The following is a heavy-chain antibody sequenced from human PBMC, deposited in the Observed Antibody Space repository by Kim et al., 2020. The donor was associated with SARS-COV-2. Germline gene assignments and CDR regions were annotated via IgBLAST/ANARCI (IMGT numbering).Heavy chain of an antibody. J-gene: IGHJ4*02. V-gene: IGHV3-15*01. CDR3: TTDHIRYSSRWYAYDY. D-gene: IGHD6-13*01. Sequence: HGKGSFTSSRDDSKNTLYLQMNSLKTEDTAVYYCTTDHIRYSSRWYAYDYWGQGTLVTVSS.